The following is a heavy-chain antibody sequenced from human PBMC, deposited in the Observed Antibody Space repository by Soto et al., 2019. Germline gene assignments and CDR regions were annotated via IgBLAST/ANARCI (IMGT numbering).Heavy chain of an antibody. Sequence: PGGSLRLSCAASGFTFSSYAMSWVRQAPGKGLEWVSVISGGGGSTYDADSAKGRFSISRDNSKNTLYLQMSSLRAEDTAVYYCAKFNAFYYDNSNVNFDYWGQGTLVTVSS. CDR2: ISGGGGST. D-gene: IGHD3-22*01. V-gene: IGHV3-23*01. J-gene: IGHJ4*02. CDR1: GFTFSSYA. CDR3: AKFNAFYYDNSNVNFDY.